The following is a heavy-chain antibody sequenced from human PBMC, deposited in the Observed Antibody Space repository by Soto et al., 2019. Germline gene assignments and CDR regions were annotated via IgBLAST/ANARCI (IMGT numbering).Heavy chain of an antibody. J-gene: IGHJ3*02. CDR3: ARGGGVGVAGSAAFDM. V-gene: IGHV1-2*02. CDR2: INPATGAA. Sequence: QLHLVQSGAVVKKPGASVTVSCSASGYPVTAYYMHWVRQAPGRGLEWMGGINPATGAAKYTQTFPGRVTMTRYTSPSTAFMELSGLTSEDTAVFYCARGGGVGVAGSAAFDMWGQGTLVTVSS. D-gene: IGHD3-3*01. CDR1: GYPVTAYY.